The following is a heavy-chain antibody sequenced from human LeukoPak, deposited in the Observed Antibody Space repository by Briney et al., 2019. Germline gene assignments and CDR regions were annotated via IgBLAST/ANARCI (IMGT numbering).Heavy chain of an antibody. CDR2: ISPDGSTK. J-gene: IGHJ4*02. CDR3: ATGASGSWDF. Sequence: GGSLRLSCAASGFTFSRSWMSWVRQPPGKGLEWVANISPDGSTKYHMDSVKGRFTISRDNAKDSLYLEMSRLRDDDTAMYYCATGASGSWDFGGQGTLVAVSS. D-gene: IGHD6-13*01. V-gene: IGHV3-7*03. CDR1: GFTFSRSW.